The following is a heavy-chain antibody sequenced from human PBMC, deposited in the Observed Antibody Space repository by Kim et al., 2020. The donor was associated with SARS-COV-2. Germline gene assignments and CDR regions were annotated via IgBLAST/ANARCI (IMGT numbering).Heavy chain of an antibody. D-gene: IGHD2-21*02. CDR3: AWLPGGDRYYFDY. Sequence: SETLSLTCTVSCGSISSSSYYWGWIRQPPGKGLEWIGSIYYSGSTYYNPSLKSRVTISVDTSKNQFSLKLISVTAADTAVYYCAWLPGGDRYYFDYWGQGTLVTFSS. V-gene: IGHV4-39*01. CDR1: CGSISSSSYY. J-gene: IGHJ4*02. CDR2: IYYSGST.